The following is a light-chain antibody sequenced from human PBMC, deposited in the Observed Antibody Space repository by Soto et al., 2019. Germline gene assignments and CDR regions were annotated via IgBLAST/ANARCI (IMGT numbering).Light chain of an antibody. CDR2: DAS. Sequence: DTQMTQSPSTLSASVGDRVSITCRASHNINTRLAGYQQKPGKAPHLLIYDASSLKSGDPSRFSGSGSGTGFTLTISSLQHGDFAAYYCKQYNSYSPFTFGPGTKVDIE. CDR1: HNINTR. J-gene: IGKJ3*01. V-gene: IGKV1-5*01. CDR3: KQYNSYSPFT.